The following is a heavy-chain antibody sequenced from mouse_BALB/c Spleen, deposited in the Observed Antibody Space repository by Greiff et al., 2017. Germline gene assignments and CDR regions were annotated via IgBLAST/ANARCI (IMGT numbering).Heavy chain of an antibody. V-gene: IGHV3-6*02. CDR1: GYSITSGYY. CDR2: ISYDGSN. Sequence: DVKLQESGPGLVKPSQSLSLTCSVTGYSITSGYYWNWIRQFPGNKLEWMGYISYDGSNNYNPSLKNRISITRDTSKNQFFLKLNSVTTEDTATYYCARARNVDGWFAYWGQGTLVTVSA. CDR3: ARARNVDGWFAY. J-gene: IGHJ3*01.